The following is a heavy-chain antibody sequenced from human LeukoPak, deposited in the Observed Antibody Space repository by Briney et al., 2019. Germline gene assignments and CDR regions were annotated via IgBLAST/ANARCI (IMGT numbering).Heavy chain of an antibody. J-gene: IGHJ3*02. Sequence: GGSLRLSCAASGFTFSSYSMNWVRQAPGKGLEWVSYISSSSSTIYYADSVKGRFTISRDNAKNSLYLQMNSLRAEDTAVYYCARVRAPGELGDAFDIWGQGTMVTVSS. V-gene: IGHV3-48*01. CDR2: ISSSSSTI. CDR1: GFTFSSYS. CDR3: ARVRAPGELGDAFDI. D-gene: IGHD1-26*01.